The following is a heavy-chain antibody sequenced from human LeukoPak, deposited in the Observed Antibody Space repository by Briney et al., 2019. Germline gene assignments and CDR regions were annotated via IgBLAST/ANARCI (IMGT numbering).Heavy chain of an antibody. CDR2: IYHSGST. CDR1: GYSISSGYY. CDR3: ARSDYYGSGSYYNSAPPDAFDI. Sequence: SETLSLTCTVSGYSISSGYYWGWIRQPPGKGLEWIGSIYHSGSTYYNPSLKSRVTISVDTSKNQLSLKLSSVTAADTAVYYCARSDYYGSGSYYNSAPPDAFDIWGQGTMVTVSS. D-gene: IGHD3-10*01. V-gene: IGHV4-38-2*02. J-gene: IGHJ3*02.